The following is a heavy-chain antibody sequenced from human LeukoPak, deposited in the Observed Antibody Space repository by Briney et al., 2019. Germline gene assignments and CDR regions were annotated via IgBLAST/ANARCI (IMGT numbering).Heavy chain of an antibody. D-gene: IGHD2-2*01. CDR2: INHSGST. Sequence: PSETLSLTCAVYGGSFSGYYWSWIRQPPGKGLEWIGEINHSGSTNYNPSLKSRVTISVHTSMNQLSLKLSSVSAADTAIYYCARDRAYRSSTSCPFDSWGQGTLVTVSS. V-gene: IGHV4-34*01. CDR3: ARDRAYRSSTSCPFDS. J-gene: IGHJ4*02. CDR1: GGSFSGYY.